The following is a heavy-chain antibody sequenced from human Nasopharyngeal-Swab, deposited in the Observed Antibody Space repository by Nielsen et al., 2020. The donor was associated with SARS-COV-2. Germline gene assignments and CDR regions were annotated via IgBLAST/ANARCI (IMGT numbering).Heavy chain of an antibody. D-gene: IGHD3-10*01. CDR3: AREPLLWSGMDV. J-gene: IGHJ6*02. CDR2: INSDGSST. Sequence: GESLKISCAASGFTFSSYWMHWVRQAPGKGLVWVSRINSDGSSTSYADSVKGRFTISRDNAKNTLYLQMNSLRAEDTAVYYCAREPLLWSGMDVWGQGTTVTVSS. CDR1: GFTFSSYW. V-gene: IGHV3-74*01.